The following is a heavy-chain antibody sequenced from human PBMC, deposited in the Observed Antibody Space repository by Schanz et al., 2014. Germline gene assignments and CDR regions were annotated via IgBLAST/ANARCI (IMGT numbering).Heavy chain of an antibody. CDR3: AKTSVLYPWGYFDY. CDR2: IYYSGST. CDR1: GGSISSSTYY. V-gene: IGHV4-39*01. J-gene: IGHJ4*02. D-gene: IGHD2-8*01. Sequence: QLQLQESGPGLVKPSETLSLTCTVSGGSISSSTYYWGWIRQPPGKGLEWIGIIYYSGSTYYNTSLRSVVTISVDASKNQFFLKRSAVPAADTAVYYCAKTSVLYPWGYFDYWGQGTLVTVSS.